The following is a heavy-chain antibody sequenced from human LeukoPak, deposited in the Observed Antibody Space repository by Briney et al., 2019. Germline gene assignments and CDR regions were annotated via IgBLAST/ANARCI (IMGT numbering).Heavy chain of an antibody. Sequence: VASVTVSCTASGYTFTSYDINWVRQAPGQGLEWMGWISTYSGATNYVQNLQGRVTMTTDTSTTTAYMELRSLRADDTAVYYCARVSSSSWYAAIDYWGQGTLVTVSS. CDR1: GYTFTSYD. V-gene: IGHV1-18*01. CDR3: ARVSSSSWYAAIDY. J-gene: IGHJ4*02. CDR2: ISTYSGAT. D-gene: IGHD6-13*01.